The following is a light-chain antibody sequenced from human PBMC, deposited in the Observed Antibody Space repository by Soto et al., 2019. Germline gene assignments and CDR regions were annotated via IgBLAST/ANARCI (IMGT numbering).Light chain of an antibody. CDR2: LNSDGSH. CDR3: QTWGTGIHV. Sequence: QSVLTQSPSASASLGASVKLTCTLSNGHNNYAIAWHQQQPEKGPRYLMKLNSDGSHTKGDGIPDRFSGSSSGAERYLTISSLQSEDEADYYCQTWGTGIHVFGTGTKLTVL. CDR1: NGHNNYA. J-gene: IGLJ1*01. V-gene: IGLV4-69*01.